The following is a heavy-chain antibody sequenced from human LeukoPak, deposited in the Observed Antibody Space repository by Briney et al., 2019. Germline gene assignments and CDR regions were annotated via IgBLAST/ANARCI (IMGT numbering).Heavy chain of an antibody. CDR1: GGSTSSSNYY. J-gene: IGHJ4*02. CDR2: INFRGNT. V-gene: IGHV4-39*01. Sequence: PSETLSLTCTVSGGSTSSSNYYWGWIRQPPGKGLEWIGSINFRGNTYFTPSLKSRVTISVDTSKNQFSLKVSSVTAADTAVYYCARLASGTYYKYGYFDFWGQGTLVTVSS. CDR3: ARLASGTYYKYGYFDF. D-gene: IGHD3-10*01.